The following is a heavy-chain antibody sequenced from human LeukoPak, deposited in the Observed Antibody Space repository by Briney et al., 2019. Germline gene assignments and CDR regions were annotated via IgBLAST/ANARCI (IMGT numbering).Heavy chain of an antibody. CDR2: VCVSGDTT. CDR3: AKQWLVRVLGYFDY. J-gene: IGHJ4*02. Sequence: AGSLRLSCTASGFTLRNYAMSWVRQAPGKGLEWVSGVCVSGDTTDYADSVKGRFTISRDNSKKTLYLQMNRLRAEDTAVYYWAKQWLVRVLGYFDYWGQGTLVTVSS. V-gene: IGHV3-23*01. CDR1: GFTLRNYA. D-gene: IGHD6-19*01.